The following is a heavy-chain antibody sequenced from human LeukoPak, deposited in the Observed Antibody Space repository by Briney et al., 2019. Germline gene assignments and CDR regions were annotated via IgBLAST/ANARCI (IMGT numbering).Heavy chain of an antibody. J-gene: IGHJ3*02. CDR1: GYTFTNYD. Sequence: GPVKVSCKASGYTFTNYDLNWVRLAAGQGLEWMGWVNPNSGNTGYTQKFQGRVTITRDTSINTAYMELSSLRSEDTAVYYCARRVDWLRNDAFDIWGQGTMVTVS. CDR3: ARRVDWLRNDAFDI. V-gene: IGHV1-8*03. D-gene: IGHD3-9*01. CDR2: VNPNSGNT.